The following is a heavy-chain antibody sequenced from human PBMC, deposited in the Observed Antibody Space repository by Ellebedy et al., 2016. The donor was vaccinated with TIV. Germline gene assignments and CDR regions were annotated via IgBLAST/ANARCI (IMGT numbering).Heavy chain of an antibody. CDR3: SRSPLGNVHDM. CDR2: IRNKANSDTT. D-gene: IGHD4-23*01. J-gene: IGHJ4*02. CDR1: GVTLSDYH. Sequence: GGSLRLSCASTGVTLSDYHMDWVRQAPGKGLEWVGRIRNKANSDTTEYAAAVKGRFTVSRDDSRNSLYLQMNSLKTEDTAMYYCSRSPLGNVHDMWGQGTLVTVSP. V-gene: IGHV3-72*01.